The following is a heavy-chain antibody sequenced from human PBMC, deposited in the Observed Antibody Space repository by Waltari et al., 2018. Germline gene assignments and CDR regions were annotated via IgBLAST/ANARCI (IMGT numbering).Heavy chain of an antibody. Sequence: EVQLVESGGGLVQPGGSLRLSCAASGFTFSSYWMSWVRQAPGKGLEWVANIKQDGSEKYYVDSVKGRFTISRDNAKNSLYLQMNSLRAEDTAVYYCARDWALTLYYYDSSGYPIDAFDIWGQGTMVTVSS. CDR3: ARDWALTLYYYDSSGYPIDAFDI. CDR1: GFTFSSYW. CDR2: IKQDGSEK. J-gene: IGHJ3*02. V-gene: IGHV3-7*01. D-gene: IGHD3-22*01.